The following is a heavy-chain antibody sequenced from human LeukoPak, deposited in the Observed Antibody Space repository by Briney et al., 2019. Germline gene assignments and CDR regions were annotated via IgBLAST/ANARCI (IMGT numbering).Heavy chain of an antibody. CDR2: IIPIFGTA. J-gene: IGHJ4*02. CDR3: ARDLGTSRAGTYYFDY. V-gene: IGHV1-69*06. CDR1: GGTFSSYA. Sequence: ASVKVSCKASGGTFSSYAISWVRQAPGQGLEWMGGIIPIFGTANYAQKFQGRVTITADKSTSTAYMELSSLRSEDTAVYYCARDLGTSRAGTYYFDYWGQGTLVTVSS. D-gene: IGHD6-19*01.